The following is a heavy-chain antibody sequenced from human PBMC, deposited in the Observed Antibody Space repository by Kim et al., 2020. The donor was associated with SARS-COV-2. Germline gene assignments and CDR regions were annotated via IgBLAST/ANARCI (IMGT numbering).Heavy chain of an antibody. CDR3: ARERGGGDCDY. Sequence: GGSLRLSCAASGFTFSPYWMHWVRQVPGKGLVWVSRISNDGTTTDYADSVKGRFIISRDNVKNTLFLQMNSLRAEDTALYYCARERGGGDCDYWGQGTLV. V-gene: IGHV3-74*01. CDR1: GFTFSPYW. D-gene: IGHD2-21*01. CDR2: ISNDGTTT. J-gene: IGHJ4*02.